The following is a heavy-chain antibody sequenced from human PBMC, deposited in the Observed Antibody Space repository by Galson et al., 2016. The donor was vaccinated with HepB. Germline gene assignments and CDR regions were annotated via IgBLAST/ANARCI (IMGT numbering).Heavy chain of an antibody. CDR1: GFAFSNYG. CDR2: IWYDGGNK. CDR3: VRDGAIHPSSWFDF. J-gene: IGHJ4*02. V-gene: IGHV3-33*01. Sequence: SLRLSCAASGFAFSNYGMHWVRQAPGKGLEWVAIIWYDGGNKYYADSVKGRFTISRDNSKNTLYLQMDSLRVEDTAVYYCVRDGAIHPSSWFDFWGQGTLGSVSS. D-gene: IGHD6-13*01.